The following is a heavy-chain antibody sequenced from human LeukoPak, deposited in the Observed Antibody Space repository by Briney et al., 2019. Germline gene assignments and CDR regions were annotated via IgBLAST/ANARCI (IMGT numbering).Heavy chain of an antibody. CDR1: GFTFSSYA. J-gene: IGHJ1*01. D-gene: IGHD6-13*01. V-gene: IGHV3-30-3*01. CDR3: ARDIQQLVLRAEYFQH. CDR2: ISYDGSNK. Sequence: GGSLRLSCAASGFTFSSYAMHWARQAPGKGLEWVAVISYDGSNKYYADSVKGRFTISRDNSKNTLYLQMNSLRAEDTAVYYCARDIQQLVLRAEYFQHWGQGTLVTVSS.